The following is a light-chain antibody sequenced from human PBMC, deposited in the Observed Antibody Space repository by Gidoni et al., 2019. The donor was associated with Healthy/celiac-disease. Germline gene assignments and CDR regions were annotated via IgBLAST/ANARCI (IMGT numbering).Light chain of an antibody. J-gene: IGKJ1*01. CDR1: QSISSY. V-gene: IGKV1-39*01. CDR3: QQSYSTPRT. Sequence: DIQMTQSPSSLSASVGDRVTITFRASQSISSYLNWYQQKPGKAPKLLIYGAYSLQSGVPARFSGSGSGTDFTLNISSLQTEDFATYYCQQSYSTPRTFGQGTKVEIK. CDR2: GAY.